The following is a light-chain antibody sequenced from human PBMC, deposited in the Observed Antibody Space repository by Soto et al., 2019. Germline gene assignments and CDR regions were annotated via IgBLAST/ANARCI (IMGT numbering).Light chain of an antibody. J-gene: IGKJ2*01. V-gene: IGKV3-15*01. CDR2: GAS. CDR1: QSINSK. CDR3: HHYGSSPPYT. Sequence: EIVMTQSPATLSVSPGEIATLSCRASQSINSKLAWYQQKPGQAPRLLIYGASIRATGIPARFSGSGSGTDFTLTISRLEAEDSAVYYCHHYGSSPPYTFGQGTKLKIK.